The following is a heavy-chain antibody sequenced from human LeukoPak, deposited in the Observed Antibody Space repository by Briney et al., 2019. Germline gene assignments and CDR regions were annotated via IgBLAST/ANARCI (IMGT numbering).Heavy chain of an antibody. CDR3: ARLAYCSNDVCYSNYYYYMDV. D-gene: IGHD2-8*01. CDR2: IYPDDSDT. CDR1: GYTFSSYW. J-gene: IGHJ6*03. Sequence: GESLKISCKGSGYTFSSYWIGWVRQMPGKGLEWMGIIYPDDSDTRYSPSFQGQVTISADKSISTAYLQWSSLKASDTAMYYCARLAYCSNDVCYSNYYYYMDVWGKGTTVIASS. V-gene: IGHV5-51*01.